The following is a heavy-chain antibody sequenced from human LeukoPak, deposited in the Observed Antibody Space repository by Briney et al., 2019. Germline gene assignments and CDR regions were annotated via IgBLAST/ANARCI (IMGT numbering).Heavy chain of an antibody. Sequence: PLETLSLTCTVSGGSISSSSYYWGWIRQPPGKVLEWIGSIYYSGSTYYNPSLKSRVTISVDTSKNQFSLKLSSVTAADTAVYYCARDTALITMVRGVIIEWFDPWGQGTLVTVSS. J-gene: IGHJ5*02. CDR2: IYYSGST. D-gene: IGHD3-10*01. CDR3: ARDTALITMVRGVIIEWFDP. CDR1: GGSISSSSYY. V-gene: IGHV4-39*07.